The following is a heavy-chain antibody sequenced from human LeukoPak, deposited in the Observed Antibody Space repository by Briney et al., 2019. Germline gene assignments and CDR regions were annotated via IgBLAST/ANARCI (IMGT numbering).Heavy chain of an antibody. CDR2: VSNIDET. CDR1: GFRLEHFA. V-gene: IGHV3-23*01. D-gene: IGHD6-19*01. CDR3: AKDHPSSGWPAFES. Sequence: GGSLRLSCTGSGFRLEHFAMSWVRQAPGKGLEWVSAVSNIDETYYSDSVKGRFTLSRDNSKNTLSLQMNSLRDEDTAVYYCAKDHPSSGWPAFESWGRGTLVTVSS. J-gene: IGHJ4*02.